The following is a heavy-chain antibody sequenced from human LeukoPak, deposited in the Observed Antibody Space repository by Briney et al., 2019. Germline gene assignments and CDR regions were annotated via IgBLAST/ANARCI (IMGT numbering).Heavy chain of an antibody. V-gene: IGHV1-69*05. CDR2: IIPIFGTA. D-gene: IGHD3-9*01. J-gene: IGHJ6*03. CDR3: ARVGFDWLLPYYYYYYMDV. CDR1: GGTFSSYA. Sequence: SVKVSCKASGGTFSSYAISWVRQAPGQGLEWTGGIIPIFGTANYAQKFQGRVTITTDESTSTAYMELSSLRSEDTAVYYCARVGFDWLLPYYYYYYMDVWGKGTTVTVSS.